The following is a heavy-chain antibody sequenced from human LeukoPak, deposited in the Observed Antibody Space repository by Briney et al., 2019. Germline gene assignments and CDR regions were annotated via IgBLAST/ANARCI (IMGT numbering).Heavy chain of an antibody. V-gene: IGHV3-21*04. Sequence: GGSLRLSCAASGFTFSSYSMNWVRHAPGKGLEWVSSISSSSSYIYYADSVKGRFTISRDNAKNSLYLQMNSLRAEDTALYYCAKDFGDSSGSFDYWGQGTLVTVSS. CDR2: ISSSSSYI. CDR3: AKDFGDSSGSFDY. J-gene: IGHJ4*02. D-gene: IGHD3-22*01. CDR1: GFTFSSYS.